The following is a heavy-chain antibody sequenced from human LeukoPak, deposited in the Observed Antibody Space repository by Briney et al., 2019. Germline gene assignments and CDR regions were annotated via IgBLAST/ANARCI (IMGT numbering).Heavy chain of an antibody. V-gene: IGHV3-7*01. CDR1: GFTFGSYW. Sequence: PGGSLRLSCAASGFTFGSYWMSWVRQAPGKGLEWVANIKQDGSEKYYVDSAKGRFTISRDNAKNTLYLQMNSPRAEDTAVYYCARLYYYYYMDVWGKGTTVTISS. CDR3: ARLYYYYYMDV. J-gene: IGHJ6*03. CDR2: IKQDGSEK.